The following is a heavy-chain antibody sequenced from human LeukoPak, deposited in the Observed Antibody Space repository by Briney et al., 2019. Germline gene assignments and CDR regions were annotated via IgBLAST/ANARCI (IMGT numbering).Heavy chain of an antibody. J-gene: IGHJ4*02. CDR1: GGSTSGSGYY. CDR3: ARHPMVRGRYFDY. Sequence: SETLSLTCIVSGGSTSGSGYYWGWIRQPPGKGLEWIGSIYYSGSTYYNPSLKSRVTISVDTSKNQFSLKLSSVTAADTAVYYCARHPMVRGRYFDYWGQGTLVTVSS. CDR2: IYYSGST. D-gene: IGHD3-10*01. V-gene: IGHV4-39*07.